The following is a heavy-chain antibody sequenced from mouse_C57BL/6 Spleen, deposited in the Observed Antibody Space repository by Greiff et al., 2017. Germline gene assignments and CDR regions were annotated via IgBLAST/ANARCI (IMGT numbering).Heavy chain of an antibody. CDR2: INPNNGGT. V-gene: IGHV1-26*01. CDR3: ARNYYGSSYYCDY. CDR1: GYTFTDYY. Sequence: VQLQQSGPELVKPGASVKISCKASGYTFTDYYMNWVKQSHGKSLEWIGDINPNNGGTSYNQKFKGKATLTVDKSSSTAYMELRSLTSEDSAVYYCARNYYGSSYYCDYWGQGTTLTVSS. J-gene: IGHJ2*01. D-gene: IGHD1-1*01.